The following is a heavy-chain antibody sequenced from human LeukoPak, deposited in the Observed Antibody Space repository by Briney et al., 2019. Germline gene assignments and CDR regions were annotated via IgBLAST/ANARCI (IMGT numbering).Heavy chain of an antibody. Sequence: GGSLRLSCAASGFTFSTYNMNWVRQAPGKGLEWVSSITTSSSYMYYADSVKGRFTISRDNAKNSLYLQMNSLRAEDTAVYYCARDPYSGGYGDYYYYYMDLWGQGTTVTISS. V-gene: IGHV3-21*01. J-gene: IGHJ6*03. CDR2: ITTSSSYM. D-gene: IGHD1-26*01. CDR1: GFTFSTYN. CDR3: ARDPYSGGYGDYYYYYMDL.